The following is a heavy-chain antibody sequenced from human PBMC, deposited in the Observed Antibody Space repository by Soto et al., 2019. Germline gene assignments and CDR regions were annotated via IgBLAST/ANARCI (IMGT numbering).Heavy chain of an antibody. CDR3: ARDRYSSSWSSLLYGMDV. J-gene: IGHJ6*02. CDR1: GGSFSGYY. Sequence: KPSETLSLTCAVYGGSFSGYYWSWIRQPPGKGLEWIGEINHSGSTNYNPSLKSRVTISVDTSKNQFSLKLSSVTAADTAVYYCARDRYSSSWSSLLYGMDVWGQGTTVTV. V-gene: IGHV4-34*01. D-gene: IGHD6-13*01. CDR2: INHSGST.